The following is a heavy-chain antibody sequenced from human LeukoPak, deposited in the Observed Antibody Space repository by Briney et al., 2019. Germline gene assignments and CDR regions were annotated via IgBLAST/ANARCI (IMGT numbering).Heavy chain of an antibody. CDR1: GFTFSSYS. J-gene: IGHJ6*03. V-gene: IGHV3-21*01. D-gene: IGHD3-10*01. CDR3: ARRSYGSGSYPLYYYYMDV. Sequence: GGSLRLSCAASGFTFSSYSMNWVRQAPGKGLEWVSSISSSSSYIYYADSVKGRFTISRDNAKNSLYLQMNSLRAEDTAVYYCARRSYGSGSYPLYYYYMDVWGKGTTVTVSS. CDR2: ISSSSSYI.